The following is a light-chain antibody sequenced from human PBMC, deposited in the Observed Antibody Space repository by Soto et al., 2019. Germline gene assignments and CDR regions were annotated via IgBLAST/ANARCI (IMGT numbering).Light chain of an antibody. Sequence: QSALTQPRSVSGSPGQSVTISCTGTSSDVGGYNYVSWYQQHPGKAPKIMIYDVSKRPSGVPDRFSGSKSGNSASLTISGLQAEDEADYYGCSYAGSSVVFGGGTKLTVL. V-gene: IGLV2-11*01. CDR3: CSYAGSSVV. CDR2: DVS. CDR1: SSDVGGYNY. J-gene: IGLJ2*01.